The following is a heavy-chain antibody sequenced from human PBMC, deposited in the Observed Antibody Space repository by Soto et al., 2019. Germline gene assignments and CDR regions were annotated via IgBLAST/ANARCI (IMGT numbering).Heavy chain of an antibody. V-gene: IGHV3-11*06. CDR2: ISSSSSYT. CDR1: GFTFSDYY. Sequence: VESLRLSCAASGFTFSDYYMSWIRQAPGKGLEWVSYISSSSSYTNYADSVKGRFTISRDNAKNSLYLQMNSLRAEDTAVYYCARTGYDFDYWGQGTLVTVSS. CDR3: ARTGYDFDY. J-gene: IGHJ4*02. D-gene: IGHD2-15*01.